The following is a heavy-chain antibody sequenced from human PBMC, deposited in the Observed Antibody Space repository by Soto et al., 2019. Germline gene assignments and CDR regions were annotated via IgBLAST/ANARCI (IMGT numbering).Heavy chain of an antibody. Sequence: GGSLRLSCAASGFTFSSYAMSWVRQAPGKGLEWVSAISGSGGSPNYADSVKCRFTISRDNSKNTLYLQMNSLCAEDRDVYYSAKGSGYCTNGVCRTWLLKRQGEWFDPWGQGTLVTVSS. J-gene: IGHJ5*02. CDR2: ISGSGGSP. V-gene: IGHV3-23*01. D-gene: IGHD2-8*01. CDR3: AKGSGYCTNGVCRTWLLKRQGEWFDP. CDR1: GFTFSSYA.